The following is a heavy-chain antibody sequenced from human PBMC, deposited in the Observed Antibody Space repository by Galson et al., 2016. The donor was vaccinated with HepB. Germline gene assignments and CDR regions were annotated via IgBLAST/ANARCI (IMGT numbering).Heavy chain of an antibody. CDR3: ARIRGIRSSYNYFGMDV. J-gene: IGHJ6*02. V-gene: IGHV4-34*01. D-gene: IGHD3-10*01. Sequence: SETLSLTCAVNSVSFSHYFWSWIRQPPGKGLEWIGEIHPSGSTNYNPSLKSRVTILVDTSKNQVSLRLTSVTAADTAVYYCARIRGIRSSYNYFGMDVWGQGTTVTVSS. CDR1: SVSFSHYF. CDR2: IHPSGST.